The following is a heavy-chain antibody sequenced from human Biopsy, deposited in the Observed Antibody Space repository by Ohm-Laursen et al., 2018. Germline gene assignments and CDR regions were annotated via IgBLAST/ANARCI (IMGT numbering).Heavy chain of an antibody. V-gene: IGHV3-33*01. D-gene: IGHD3-9*01. CDR1: GFNYNIYG. Sequence: RSLRLSCAAFGFNYNIYGMHWVRQAPGKGLQWVAVMWSDGINKNYADSVKGRFTVSRDNSNNVLYLQMSSLRDEDSAVYYCARDDDTTGHYMILNHWGQGTLVTVSS. CDR3: ARDDDTTGHYMILNH. J-gene: IGHJ5*02. CDR2: MWSDGINK.